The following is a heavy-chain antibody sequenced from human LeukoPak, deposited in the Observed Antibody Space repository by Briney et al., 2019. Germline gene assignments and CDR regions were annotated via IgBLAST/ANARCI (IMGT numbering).Heavy chain of an antibody. CDR3: ARDHDFWSGGGY. D-gene: IGHD3-3*01. J-gene: IGHJ4*02. V-gene: IGHV3-23*01. CDR2: ISGSGGST. CDR1: GFTFSSYA. Sequence: GGSLRLACAPDGFTFSSYAMSWVRQAPGKGLEWVSAISGSGGSTYYADSVKGRFTISRDNSKNTLYLQMNSLRAEGTAVYYCARDHDFWSGGGYWGQGTLVTVSS.